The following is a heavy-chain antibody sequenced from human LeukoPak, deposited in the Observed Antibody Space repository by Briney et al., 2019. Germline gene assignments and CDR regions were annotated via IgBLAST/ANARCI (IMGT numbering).Heavy chain of an antibody. V-gene: IGHV1-2*02. Sequence: EASVKVSCKASGYTFTAYFVHWVRQAPGQGPEWMGWINPDSGDTDYAQSFQDRVTMSRDTSLSTAYMELSSLTSDDRAVYYCARGGGAYSYTDYWGQGTLVTVSS. CDR3: ARGGGAYSYTDY. D-gene: IGHD3-16*02. J-gene: IGHJ4*02. CDR1: GYTFTAYF. CDR2: INPDSGDT.